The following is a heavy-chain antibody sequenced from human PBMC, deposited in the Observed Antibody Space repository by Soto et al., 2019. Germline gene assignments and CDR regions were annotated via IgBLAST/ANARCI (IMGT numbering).Heavy chain of an antibody. CDR1: GFTFNNFA. CDR3: AKYRLYYGSGNDLSGFDV. Sequence: EVQLLESGGGLVQPGGSLRLSCAASGFTFNNFAMNWVRQAPGKGLQWVSTISGSAASTFYADSVKGRFTISRDNLKNTLFLQMNSLRVEDMTIYYCAKYRLYYGSGNDLSGFDVWGQGTMVTVSS. V-gene: IGHV3-23*01. CDR2: ISGSAAST. D-gene: IGHD3-10*01. J-gene: IGHJ3*01.